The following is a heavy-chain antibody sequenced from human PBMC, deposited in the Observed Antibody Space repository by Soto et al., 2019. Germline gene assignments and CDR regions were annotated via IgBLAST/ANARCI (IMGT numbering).Heavy chain of an antibody. CDR2: INIDGSST. CDR3: ASSRDGDNFVGDC. CDR1: GFTLSSYW. Sequence: EVQLVESGGGLVQPGGSLRLSCAASGFTLSSYWMHWVRQAPGKGLVWVSRINIDGSSTSYADSVKGRFTISRDNAKNTLYLQVNRLRAEDTAVYYCASSRDGDNFVGDCWGQGTLVTVSS. V-gene: IGHV3-74*01. J-gene: IGHJ4*02. D-gene: IGHD1-26*01.